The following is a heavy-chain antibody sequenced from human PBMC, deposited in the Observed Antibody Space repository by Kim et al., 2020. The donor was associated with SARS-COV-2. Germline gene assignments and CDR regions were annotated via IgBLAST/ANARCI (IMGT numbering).Heavy chain of an antibody. CDR3: ARPTGRNYYESSGYWALGAFDI. J-gene: IGHJ3*02. CDR2: IYPGDSDT. CDR1: GYSFTSYW. V-gene: IGHV5-51*01. D-gene: IGHD3-22*01. Sequence: GESLKISCKGSGYSFTSYWIGWVRQMPGKGLEWMGIIYPGDSDTRYSPSFQGQVTISADKSIRTAYLQWSSLKASDTAMYFCARPTGRNYYESSGYWALGAFDIWGQGTMVTVSS.